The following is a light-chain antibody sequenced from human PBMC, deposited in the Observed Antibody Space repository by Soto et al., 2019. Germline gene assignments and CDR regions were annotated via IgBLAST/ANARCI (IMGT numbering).Light chain of an antibody. V-gene: IGKV1-33*01. CDR1: QDITKY. CDR3: QHYDNLPYT. J-gene: IGKJ2*01. Sequence: DIQMTQSPSSLSASVGDRVTITCQASQDITKYLSWFQQKPGKVPKLLIYDASELETGVPSRFSGSGSGTDFPFTISSLQPEDIATYYCQHYDNLPYTFGQGTKLEMK. CDR2: DAS.